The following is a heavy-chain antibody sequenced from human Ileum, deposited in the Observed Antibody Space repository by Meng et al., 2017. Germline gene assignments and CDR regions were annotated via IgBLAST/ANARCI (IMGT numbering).Heavy chain of an antibody. Sequence: LQESGPGLVMPADSSFHIGTVSGGSVSRACYQWGWSRQPTGKVLEWIGYESTTYNPSLKSRVTISLDTSRNQFSLSLSSVTAADTDVYYCARDHMGSLDYWGQGILVTVSS. J-gene: IGHJ4*02. CDR3: ARDHMGSLDY. CDR2: EST. V-gene: IGHV4-61*01. CDR1: GGSVSRACYQ.